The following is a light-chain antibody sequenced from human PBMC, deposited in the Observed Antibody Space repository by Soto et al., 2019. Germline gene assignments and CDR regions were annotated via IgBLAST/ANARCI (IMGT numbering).Light chain of an antibody. Sequence: QSVLTQPASVSGSPGQSITISCTGTSSDIGTYNFVSWYQQHPGKVPKLIIYGVSSRPSEISDRFSGSKSGDTASLTISGLQAEDEAEYYCSSKINNNTPLYVFGTGTKVTVL. CDR3: SSKINNNTPLYV. V-gene: IGLV2-14*01. CDR2: GVS. J-gene: IGLJ1*01. CDR1: SSDIGTYNF.